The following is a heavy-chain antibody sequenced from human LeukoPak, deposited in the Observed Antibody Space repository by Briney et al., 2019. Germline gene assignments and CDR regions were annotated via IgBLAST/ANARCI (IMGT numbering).Heavy chain of an antibody. D-gene: IGHD3-10*01. CDR3: ARDRRPMVRGVGGLDY. J-gene: IGHJ4*02. V-gene: IGHV3-33*01. CDR1: GFTFSSYG. CDR2: IWYDGSNK. Sequence: GGSLRLSCAASGFTFSSYGMHWVRQAPGKGLEWVAVIWYDGSNKYYADSVKGRFTISGDNSKNTLYLQMNSLRAEDTAVYYCARDRRPMVRGVGGLDYWGQGTLVTVFS.